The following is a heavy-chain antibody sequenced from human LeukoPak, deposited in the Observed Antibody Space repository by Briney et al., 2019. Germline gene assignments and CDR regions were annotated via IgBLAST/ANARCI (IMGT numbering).Heavy chain of an antibody. CDR2: IYPYDSYT. Sequence: GESLKISCRTSEYSLSRYWIGWVRQMPGKGLEWMGIIYPYDSYTRYSPSFQGQATISADKSISTAYRQWSSLKASDTAMYYCVRGSLYDSSGYQVWGQRTLVIVSS. J-gene: IGHJ4*02. CDR1: EYSLSRYW. D-gene: IGHD3-22*01. V-gene: IGHV5-51*01. CDR3: VRGSLYDSSGYQV.